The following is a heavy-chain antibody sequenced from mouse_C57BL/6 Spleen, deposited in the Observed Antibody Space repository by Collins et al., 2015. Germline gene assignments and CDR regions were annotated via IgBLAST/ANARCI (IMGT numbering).Heavy chain of an antibody. CDR3: ARSYYYGGYFDV. CDR2: IYPGSGNT. Sequence: QVQLKQSGAELVRPGASVKLSCKASGYTFTDYYXNWVKQRPGQGLEWIARIYPGSGNTYYNEKFKGKATLTAEKSSSTAYMQLSSLTSEDSVVYFCARSYYYGGYFDVWGTGTTVTVSS. J-gene: IGHJ1*03. V-gene: IGHV1-76*01. CDR1: GYTFTDYY. D-gene: IGHD1-1*01.